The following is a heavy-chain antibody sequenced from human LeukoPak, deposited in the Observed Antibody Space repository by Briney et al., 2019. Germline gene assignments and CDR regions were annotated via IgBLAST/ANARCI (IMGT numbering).Heavy chain of an antibody. CDR1: GYTFTGYY. CDR3: ARARPYQLLYGSYYYYYMDV. Sequence: SVKVSCKASGYTFTGYYMHWVRQAPGQGLEWMGGIIPIFGTANYAQKFQGRVTITADESTSTAYMELSSLRSEDTAVYYCARARPYQLLYGSYYYYYMDVWGKGTTVTVSS. D-gene: IGHD2-2*02. V-gene: IGHV1-69*13. J-gene: IGHJ6*03. CDR2: IIPIFGTA.